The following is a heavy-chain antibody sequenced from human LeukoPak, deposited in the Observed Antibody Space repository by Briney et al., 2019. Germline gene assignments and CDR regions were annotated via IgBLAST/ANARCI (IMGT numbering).Heavy chain of an antibody. CDR3: AKDFGYSYGQFDY. CDR1: GFTFSSYG. J-gene: IGHJ4*02. CDR2: ISYDGSNK. D-gene: IGHD5-18*01. Sequence: PGGSLRLSCAASGFTFSSYGMHWVRQAPGKGLEWVAVISYDGSNKYYADSVKGRFTISRDNSKNTLYLQTDSLRAEDTAVYYCAKDFGYSYGQFDYWGQGTLVTVSS. V-gene: IGHV3-30*18.